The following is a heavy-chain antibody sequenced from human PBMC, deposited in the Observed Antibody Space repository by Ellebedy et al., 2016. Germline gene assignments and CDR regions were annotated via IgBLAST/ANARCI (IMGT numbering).Heavy chain of an antibody. D-gene: IGHD6-6*01. Sequence: GGSLRLXXAASGFTFSSYAMSWVRQAPGKGLEWVSAISGSGGSTYYADSVKGRFTISRDNSKNTLYLQMNSLRAEDTAVYYCANSRKYISSSVPPGVSWGQGTLVTVSS. CDR3: ANSRKYISSSVPPGVS. CDR2: ISGSGGST. CDR1: GFTFSSYA. V-gene: IGHV3-23*01. J-gene: IGHJ5*02.